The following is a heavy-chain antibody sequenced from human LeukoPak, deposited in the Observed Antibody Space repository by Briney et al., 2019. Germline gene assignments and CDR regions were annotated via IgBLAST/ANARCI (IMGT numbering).Heavy chain of an antibody. J-gene: IGHJ6*02. V-gene: IGHV1-2*06. CDR3: ARDFSGVGRRSSYYYGMDV. D-gene: IGHD6-13*01. CDR2: INPNSGDT. Sequence: ASVEVSCKASGYTFTGYHMHWVRQAPGQGLEWMGRINPNSGDTNYAQNFQGRVTMTRDTSISTAYMELSRLRSDDTAVYYCARDFSGVGRRSSYYYGMDVWGQGTTVTVSS. CDR1: GYTFTGYH.